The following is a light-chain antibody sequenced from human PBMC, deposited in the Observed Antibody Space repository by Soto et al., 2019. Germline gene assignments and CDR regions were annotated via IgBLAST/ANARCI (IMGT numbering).Light chain of an antibody. V-gene: IGKV1-17*01. CDR3: LQHSTYPLT. J-gene: IGKJ1*01. CDR1: QGIRAD. CDR2: AAS. Sequence: DMPMNKFPSSLYASVGDRVTITCGASQGIRADLAWYQQKPGQAPKRLIYAASSLQSGVPARFSGSGSGTEFTLAISSLQLEDFATFYCLQHSTYPLTFGQGTNVEIK.